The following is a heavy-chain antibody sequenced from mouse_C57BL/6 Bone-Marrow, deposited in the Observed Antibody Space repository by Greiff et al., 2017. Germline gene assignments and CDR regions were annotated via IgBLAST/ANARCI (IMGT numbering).Heavy chain of an antibody. Sequence: EVQRVESEGGLVQPGSSMKLSCTASGFTFSDYYMAWFRQVPEKGLEWVANINYDGSSTYYLDSLKSRFIISRDNAKNILYLQMSSLKSEDTATYYCARVHITTVVATDWGQGTLVTVSA. CDR1: GFTFSDYY. D-gene: IGHD1-1*01. J-gene: IGHJ3*01. CDR2: INYDGSST. CDR3: ARVHITTVVATD. V-gene: IGHV5-16*01.